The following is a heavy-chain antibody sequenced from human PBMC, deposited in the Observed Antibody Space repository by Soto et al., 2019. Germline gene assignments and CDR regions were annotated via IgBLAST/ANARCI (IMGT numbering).Heavy chain of an antibody. V-gene: IGHV4-39*01. CDR1: CASISTNHHN. CDR2: IHYRGDT. CDR3: ARLPTGYPNWFDP. Sequence: SETLSLTCTFSCASISTNHHNWAWVRQPPGKGLEWMGNIHYRGDTYFNPSLGSRLSMSVDTSKNQFSLKLTSVTAADTAVYYCARLPTGYPNWFDPWGQGTLVPVSS. J-gene: IGHJ5*02. D-gene: IGHD3-9*01.